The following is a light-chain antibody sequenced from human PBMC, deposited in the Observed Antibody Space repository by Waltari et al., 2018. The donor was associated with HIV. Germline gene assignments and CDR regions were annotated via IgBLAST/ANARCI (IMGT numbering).Light chain of an antibody. CDR2: KAS. CDR1: QSISNW. J-gene: IGKJ1*01. CDR3: QQYYLSPWT. V-gene: IGKV1-5*03. Sequence: DIQMTQSLSTLSASVGDRVTLTCRASQSISNWLAWYQQKPGNAPQLLIYKASTLEGGVPSRFRGSGSGTEFTLTINSLQPDDFATYFCQQYYLSPWTFGQGARV.